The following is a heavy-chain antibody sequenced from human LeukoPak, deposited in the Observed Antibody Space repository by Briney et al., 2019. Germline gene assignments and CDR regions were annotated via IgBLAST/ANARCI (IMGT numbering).Heavy chain of an antibody. Sequence: GGSLRLSCAASGFTFSSYGMSWVRQAPGKGLEWVSAISDSGGSTYYADSVKGRFTISRDNSKNTLYLQMNSLRAEDTAVYYCAKSRDYVFDYWGQGTLVTVSS. CDR2: ISDSGGST. CDR1: GFTFSSYG. D-gene: IGHD4-17*01. V-gene: IGHV3-23*01. CDR3: AKSRDYVFDY. J-gene: IGHJ4*02.